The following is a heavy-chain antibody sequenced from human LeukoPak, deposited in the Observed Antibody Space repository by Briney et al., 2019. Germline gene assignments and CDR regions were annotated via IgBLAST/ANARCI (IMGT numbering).Heavy chain of an antibody. D-gene: IGHD5-24*01. CDR1: GGSISSYY. Sequence: SETLSLTCTVSGGSISSYYWSWIRQPPGKGLEWIGYIYYSGSTNYNPSLKSRVTISVDTSKNQFSLKLSSVTAADTAVYYCAGFSEMATILNYWGQGALVTVSS. V-gene: IGHV4-59*01. CDR2: IYYSGST. J-gene: IGHJ4*02. CDR3: AGFSEMATILNY.